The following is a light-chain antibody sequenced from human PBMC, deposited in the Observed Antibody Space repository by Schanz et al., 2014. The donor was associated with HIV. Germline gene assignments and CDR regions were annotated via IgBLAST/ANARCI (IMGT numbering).Light chain of an antibody. CDR1: SSDVGGYNY. V-gene: IGLV2-14*03. J-gene: IGLJ3*02. CDR2: DVS. CDR3: CSYAVSSLV. Sequence: QSALTQPASVSGSPGQSITISCTGTSSDVGGYNYVSWYQQHPGKAPKLMIYDVSNRPSGVSNRFSGSKSGNTASLTISGLQAEDEADYYCCSYAVSSLVFGGGTQLTVL.